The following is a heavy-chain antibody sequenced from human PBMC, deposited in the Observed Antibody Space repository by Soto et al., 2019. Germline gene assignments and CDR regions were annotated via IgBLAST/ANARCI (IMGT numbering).Heavy chain of an antibody. CDR2: IKQDGSEK. J-gene: IGHJ6*02. Sequence: PGGSLRLSCAASGFTFSSYWMSWVRQAPGKGLEWVANIKQDGSEKYYVDSVKGRFTISRDNAKNSLYLQMNSLRAEDTAVYYCARYSSIVLVLAATYYYYYYGMDVWGQGTTVTVSS. CDR3: ARYSSIVLVLAATYYYYYYGMDV. V-gene: IGHV3-7*01. D-gene: IGHD2-2*01. CDR1: GFTFSSYW.